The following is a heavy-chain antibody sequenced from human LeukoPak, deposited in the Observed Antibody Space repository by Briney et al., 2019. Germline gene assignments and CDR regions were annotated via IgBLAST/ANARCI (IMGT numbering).Heavy chain of an antibody. J-gene: IGHJ5*02. D-gene: IGHD3-10*01. CDR2: IRESGGGT. Sequence: GGSLRLSCVVSGITVSNYDMSWVRQAPGKGLEWVSGIRESGGGTNYADSVKGRFTISRDNSKNTLYLQMNSLRAEDTAVYYCAKNPVGYYGSGSYYRRDNWFDPWGQGTLVTVSS. CDR3: AKNPVGYYGSGSYYRRDNWFDP. CDR1: GITVSNYD. V-gene: IGHV3-23*01.